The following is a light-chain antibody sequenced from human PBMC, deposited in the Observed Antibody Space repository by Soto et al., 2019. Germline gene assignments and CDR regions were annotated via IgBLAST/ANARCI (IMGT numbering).Light chain of an antibody. J-gene: IGLJ2*01. CDR2: EVS. CDR1: SSDIGGYNY. CDR3: ASSGVSSVV. Sequence: QSALTQPPSASGSPGQSVTISCTGTSSDIGGYNYISWYQQQPGKAPKLMIYEVSKRPSGVPDRFSASKSGNTASLTVSGLEAEEEAYYYCASSGVSSVVFGGGTKLTVL. V-gene: IGLV2-8*01.